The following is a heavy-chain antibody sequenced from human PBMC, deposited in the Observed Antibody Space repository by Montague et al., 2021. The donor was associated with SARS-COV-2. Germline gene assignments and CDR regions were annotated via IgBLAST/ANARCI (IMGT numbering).Heavy chain of an antibody. D-gene: IGHD3-9*01. V-gene: IGHV4-34*01. CDR3: ARGLAELRYFDWYHYYFDY. J-gene: IGHJ4*02. Sequence: SETLSLTCAVYGGSFSGYYWSWIRQPPGKGLEWIGEINHSGSTNYNPSLKSRVTISVDTSKNQFSLKLSSVTAADTAVYYCARGLAELRYFDWYHYYFDYWGQGTLVIVSS. CDR1: GGSFSGYY. CDR2: INHSGST.